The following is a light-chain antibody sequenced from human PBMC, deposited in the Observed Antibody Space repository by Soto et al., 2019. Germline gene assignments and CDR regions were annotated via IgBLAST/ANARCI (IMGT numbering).Light chain of an antibody. V-gene: IGKV1-5*03. J-gene: IGKJ1*01. CDR2: KAS. Sequence: DIQMTQSPSFLSSSIGDRVTITCRASQDIGNHLNWYQQKPGKAPKLLIYKASTLKSGVPSRFRGSGSGTEFTLTISSLKPDDFATYYCQHYNSYSEAFGQGTKVDIK. CDR3: QHYNSYSEA. CDR1: QDIGNH.